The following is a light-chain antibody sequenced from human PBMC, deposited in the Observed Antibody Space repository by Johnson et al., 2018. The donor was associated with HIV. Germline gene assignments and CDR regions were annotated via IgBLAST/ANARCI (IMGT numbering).Light chain of an antibody. J-gene: IGLJ1*01. CDR1: VSNIESYF. Sequence: QSALTQPPSVSAAPGQTVNISCSGNVSNIESYFVSWYQQLPGAAPTLLIYDDNKRPSGIPDRFSGSKSGATATLGITGLQTGDEADYYCGIWDASLNPLYVFGTGTTVTVL. V-gene: IGLV1-51*01. CDR2: DDN. CDR3: GIWDASLNPLYV.